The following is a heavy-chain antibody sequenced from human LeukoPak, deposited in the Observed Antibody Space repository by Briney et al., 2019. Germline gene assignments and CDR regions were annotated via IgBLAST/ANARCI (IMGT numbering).Heavy chain of an antibody. D-gene: IGHD3-10*01. Sequence: GGSLRLSCAASGFTFSTYSMNWVRQAPGKGLEWVSSFSSRSGSIYYADSVKGRFTISRDNAKNSLYLQMNSLRAEDTALYHCARDRFYYGSGSYYYYYMDVWGKGTTVTVSS. CDR1: GFTFSTYS. J-gene: IGHJ6*03. V-gene: IGHV3-21*04. CDR3: ARDRFYYGSGSYYYYYMDV. CDR2: FSSRSGSI.